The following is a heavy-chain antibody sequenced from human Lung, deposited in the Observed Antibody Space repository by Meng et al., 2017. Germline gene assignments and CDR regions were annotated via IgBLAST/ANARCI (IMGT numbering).Heavy chain of an antibody. D-gene: IGHD3-10*01. V-gene: IGHV3-23*04. Sequence: VLVVAAGGGLVRPGGYLRLFCAASGFSFSSYAMSWVRRAPGKGLEWLAALSGGGFTTYYADSVKGRFTISRHNSKNTLYLQVNSLRAEDTALYYCAKYSYGLGDYFDNWGQGALVTVSS. CDR3: AKYSYGLGDYFDN. CDR2: LSGGGFTT. CDR1: GFSFSSYA. J-gene: IGHJ4*02.